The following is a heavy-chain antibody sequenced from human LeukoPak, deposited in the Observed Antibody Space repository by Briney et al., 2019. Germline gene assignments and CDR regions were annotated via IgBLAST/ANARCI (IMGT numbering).Heavy chain of an antibody. V-gene: IGHV3-53*01. Sequence: QAGGSLRLSCAASGFTVSSNYMSWVRQAPGKGLEWVSVIYSGGSTYYADSVKGRFTTSRDNSKNTLYLQMNSLRAEDTAVYYCARDAHYYALYWGQGTLVTVSS. CDR3: ARDAHYYALY. CDR1: GFTVSSNY. J-gene: IGHJ4*02. CDR2: IYSGGST. D-gene: IGHD3-10*01.